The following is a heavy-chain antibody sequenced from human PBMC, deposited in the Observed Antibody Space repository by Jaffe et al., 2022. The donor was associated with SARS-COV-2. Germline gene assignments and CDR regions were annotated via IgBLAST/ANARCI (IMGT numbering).Heavy chain of an antibody. D-gene: IGHD1-26*01. V-gene: IGHV3-23*01. J-gene: IGHJ3*02. CDR1: GFTFSSYA. CDR3: AKADSFYLSGSLFSRDAFDI. CDR2: ISGSGGST. Sequence: EVQLLESGGGLVQPGGSLRLSCAASGFTFSSYAMSWVRQAPGKGLEWVSAISGSGGSTYYADSVKGRFTISRDNSKNTLYLQMNSLRAEDTAVYYCAKADSFYLSGSLFSRDAFDIWGQGTMVTVSS.